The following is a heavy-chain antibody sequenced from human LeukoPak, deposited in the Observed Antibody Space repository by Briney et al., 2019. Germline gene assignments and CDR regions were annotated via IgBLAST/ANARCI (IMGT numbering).Heavy chain of an antibody. CDR1: GFTFNSYA. V-gene: IGHV3-23*01. CDR3: AKGSRGNYDY. CDR2: IINGGIST. J-gene: IGHJ4*02. D-gene: IGHD1-26*01. Sequence: PGGSLRLSCAASGFTFNSYAMTWVRQAPEKGLEWVSSIINGGISTYYGDSVKGRFTISRDNSKNTLYLQMNSLRAEDTAMYYCAKGSRGNYDYWGQGTLVTVSS.